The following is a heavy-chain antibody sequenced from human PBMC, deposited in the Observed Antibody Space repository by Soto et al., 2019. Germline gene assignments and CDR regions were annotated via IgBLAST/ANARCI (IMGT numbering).Heavy chain of an antibody. CDR1: GYNFATYW. V-gene: IGHV5-51*01. D-gene: IGHD1-1*01. CDR2: IYPSDSDT. CDR3: ARERATCDSYFEF. J-gene: IGHJ4*02. Sequence: PGESLKISCKASGYNFATYWIGWVRQMPGKGLEWMAIIYPSDSDTRYSPSFPGQVTISADKSISTTYLQWSSLRASDTAMYYCARERATCDSYFEFWGQGTLVTVSS.